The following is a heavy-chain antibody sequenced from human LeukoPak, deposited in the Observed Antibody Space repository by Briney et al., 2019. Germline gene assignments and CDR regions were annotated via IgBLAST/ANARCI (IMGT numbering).Heavy chain of an antibody. V-gene: IGHV3-48*03. Sequence: GGSLRLSCAASGFTFSSFEMNWVRQAPGKGLEWVSYISSSGSAIHYADSVKGRFTISRDNAKNSVYLQMNSLRAEDTAVYYCVKGRISEDGLDFWGQGTLVTVSS. CDR3: VKGRISEDGLDF. CDR1: GFTFSSFE. CDR2: ISSSGSAI. D-gene: IGHD6-13*01. J-gene: IGHJ4*02.